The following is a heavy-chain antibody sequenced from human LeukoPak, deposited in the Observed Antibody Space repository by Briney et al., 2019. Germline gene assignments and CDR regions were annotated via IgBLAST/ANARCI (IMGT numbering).Heavy chain of an antibody. V-gene: IGHV1-2*02. J-gene: IGHJ4*02. CDR1: GYTFTGYY. D-gene: IGHD3-22*01. CDR3: ARDEYYYDSSGYYRSDY. CDR2: NNPNSGGT. Sequence: ASVKVSCKASGYTFTGYYMHWVRQAPGQGLEWMGWNNPNSGGTNYAQKFQGRVTMTRDTSISTAYMELSRLRSDDTAVYYCARDEYYYDSSGYYRSDYWGQGTLVTVSS.